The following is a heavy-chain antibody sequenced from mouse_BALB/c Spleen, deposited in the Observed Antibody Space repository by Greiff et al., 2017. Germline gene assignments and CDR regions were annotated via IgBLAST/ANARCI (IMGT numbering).Heavy chain of an antibody. V-gene: IGHV5-12-2*01. J-gene: IGHJ3*01. Sequence: EVMLVESGGGLVQPGGSLKLSCAASGFTFSSYTMSWVRQTPEKRLEWVAYISNGGGSTYYPDTVKGRFTISRDNAKNTLYLQMSSLKSEDTAMYYCARGDYDEWFAYWGQGTLVTVSA. CDR2: ISNGGGST. CDR3: ARGDYDEWFAY. D-gene: IGHD2-3*01. CDR1: GFTFSSYT.